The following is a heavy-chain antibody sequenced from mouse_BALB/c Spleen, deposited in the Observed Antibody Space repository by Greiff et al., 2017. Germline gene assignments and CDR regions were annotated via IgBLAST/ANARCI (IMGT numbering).Heavy chain of an antibody. J-gene: IGHJ4*01. D-gene: IGHD2-4*01. Sequence: VQLVESGPGLVAPSQSLSITCTVSGFSLTSYGVHWVRQPPGKGLEWLGVIWAGGSTSYNSALMSRLSISKDNSKGQVFLKMNSLQTDDTAMYYWAREVDYDYDDAMDYWGQGTSVTVSS. V-gene: IGHV2-9*02. CDR3: AREVDYDYDDAMDY. CDR1: GFSLTSYG. CDR2: IWAGGST.